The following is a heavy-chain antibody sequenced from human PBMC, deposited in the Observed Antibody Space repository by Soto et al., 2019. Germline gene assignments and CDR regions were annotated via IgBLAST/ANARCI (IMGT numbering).Heavy chain of an antibody. V-gene: IGHV3-23*01. CDR2: ISGSGGHT. CDR3: GRLSDYDSGPFDY. J-gene: IGHJ4*02. D-gene: IGHD5-12*01. CDR1: GFTFSTCG. Sequence: EVQLLQSGGRLVQPGGSLRLSCVASGFTFSTCGMTWVRQAPGKGLEWVSTISGSGGHTYYADSVKGRFTISRDNPKNTLYLLMKTLRVEDTAVYYCGRLSDYDSGPFDYWGQGTQVTVSS.